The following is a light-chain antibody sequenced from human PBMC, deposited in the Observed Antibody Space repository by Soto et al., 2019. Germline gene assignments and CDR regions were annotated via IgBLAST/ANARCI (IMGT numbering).Light chain of an antibody. CDR1: SGV. CDR3: SSYAGFNNFVV. CDR2: EVT. V-gene: IGLV2-8*01. J-gene: IGLJ2*01. Sequence: QSALTQPPSASGSPGQSVTISCTGASGVSWYQHHPGRAPKLLIFEVTRRPSGVPDRFSGSKSGNTASLTVSGLQADDEADYYCSSYAGFNNFVVFGGGTKVTVL.